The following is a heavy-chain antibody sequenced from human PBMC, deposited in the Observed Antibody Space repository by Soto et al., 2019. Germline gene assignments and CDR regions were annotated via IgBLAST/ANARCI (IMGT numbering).Heavy chain of an antibody. CDR2: ILPIFGTP. CDR1: GGTFSTSS. V-gene: IGHV1-69*15. J-gene: IGHJ3*02. D-gene: IGHD3-16*01. CDR3: SRGHDYGGNSDAYDI. Sequence: QVQLVQSGAEVKKPGSSVKVSCKASGGTFSTSSINWLRQAPGQRPDWMGTILPIFGTPDYAQKFRDRVTITSDESTNTAYMDLSSLFPEAAAVYYCSRGHDYGGNSDAYDICGQGTVVSVS.